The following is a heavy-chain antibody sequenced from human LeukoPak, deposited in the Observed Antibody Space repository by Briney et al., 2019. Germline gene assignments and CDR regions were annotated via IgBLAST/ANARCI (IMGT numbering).Heavy chain of an antibody. Sequence: GGSLTLSCAASGFTVSSNYMMWVRQAPGKGLEWGSVIYSGGNKYYANSVKGRFTTSRDNSKKTLYLQRNSLRAEDTAVYYCASDLGEYYYYGMDVWGQGTTVTVSS. D-gene: IGHD3-16*01. CDR3: ASDLGEYYYYGMDV. V-gene: IGHV3-53*01. CDR2: IYSGGNK. CDR1: GFTVSSNY. J-gene: IGHJ6*02.